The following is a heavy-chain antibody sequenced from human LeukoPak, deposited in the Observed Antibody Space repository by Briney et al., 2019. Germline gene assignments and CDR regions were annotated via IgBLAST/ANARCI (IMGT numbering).Heavy chain of an antibody. CDR2: IIPIFGTA. V-gene: IGHV1-69*01. CDR1: GCTFISYA. D-gene: IGHD3-22*01. J-gene: IGHJ4*02. Sequence: SLRDSCKPSGCTFISYAFSWVREAPGQGLEWMGGIIPIFGTANYAQKFQGRVTITADESTSTAYMELSSLRSEDTAVYYCARARGRYYDRIGYYPDYFDFWGQGTLVTVSS. CDR3: ARARGRYYDRIGYYPDYFDF.